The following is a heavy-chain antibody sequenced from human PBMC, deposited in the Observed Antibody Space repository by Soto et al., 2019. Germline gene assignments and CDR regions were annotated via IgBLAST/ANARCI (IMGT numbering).Heavy chain of an antibody. D-gene: IGHD2-2*02. CDR1: GFTFSDYY. Sequence: GGSLRLSCAASGFTFSDYYMSWIRQAPGKGLEWVSCISSSGSTIYYADSVKGRFTISRDNAKNSLFLQMNSLRAEDTAVYYCARDKYTISDYNWFDPWGQGTLVTVSS. CDR3: ARDKYTISDYNWFDP. CDR2: ISSSGSTI. J-gene: IGHJ5*02. V-gene: IGHV3-11*01.